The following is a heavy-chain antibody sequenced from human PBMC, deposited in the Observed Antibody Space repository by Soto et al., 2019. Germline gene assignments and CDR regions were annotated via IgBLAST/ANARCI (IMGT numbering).Heavy chain of an antibody. CDR1: GFTVSSNY. CDR2: IYSGGST. J-gene: IGHJ4*02. D-gene: IGHD5-18*01. Sequence: HPGGSLRLSCAASGFTVSSNYMSWVRQAPGKGLEWVSVIYSGGSTYYADSVKGRFTISRDNSKDTLYLQMNSLRAEDTAVYYCAKETVDTAMVVYYFDYWGQGTLVTVSS. CDR3: AKETVDTAMVVYYFDY. V-gene: IGHV3-53*05.